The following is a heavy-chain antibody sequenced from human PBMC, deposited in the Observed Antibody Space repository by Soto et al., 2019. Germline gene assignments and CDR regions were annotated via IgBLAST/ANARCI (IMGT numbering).Heavy chain of an antibody. CDR3: ARVGTTGITIFGVVNPIDY. Sequence: ASVKVSCKASGYTFTSYGSSWVRQAPGQGLEWMGWISAYNGNTNYAQKLQGRVTMTTDTSTSTAYMELRSLRSDDTAVYYCARVGTTGITIFGVVNPIDYWGQGTLVTVSS. J-gene: IGHJ4*02. CDR1: GYTFTSYG. D-gene: IGHD3-3*01. CDR2: ISAYNGNT. V-gene: IGHV1-18*01.